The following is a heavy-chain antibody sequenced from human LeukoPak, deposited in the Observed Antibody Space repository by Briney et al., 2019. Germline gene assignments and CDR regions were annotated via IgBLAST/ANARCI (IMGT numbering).Heavy chain of an antibody. V-gene: IGHV4-34*01. CDR3: ARVLPWDIVVVPAAIRRWFDP. D-gene: IGHD2-2*02. CDR2: INHSGST. Sequence: SETLSLTCAVYGGSFSGYYWSWIRQPPGKGLEWIGEINHSGSTNYNPSLKSRVTISVDTSKNQFSLKLSSVTAADTAMYYCARVLPWDIVVVPAAIRRWFDPWGQGTLVTVSS. J-gene: IGHJ5*02. CDR1: GGSFSGYY.